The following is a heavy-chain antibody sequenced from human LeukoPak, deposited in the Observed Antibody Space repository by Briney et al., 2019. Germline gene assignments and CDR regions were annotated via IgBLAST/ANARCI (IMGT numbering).Heavy chain of an antibody. D-gene: IGHD6-13*01. CDR3: ARGGAAQYNWFDP. Sequence: SVKVSCKASGGTFSSYAISWVRQAPGQGLEWMGGIIPIFGTANSAQKFQGRVTITADESTSTAYMELSSLRSEDTAVYYCARGGAAQYNWFDPWGQGTLVTVSS. J-gene: IGHJ5*02. CDR2: IIPIFGTA. V-gene: IGHV1-69*13. CDR1: GGTFSSYA.